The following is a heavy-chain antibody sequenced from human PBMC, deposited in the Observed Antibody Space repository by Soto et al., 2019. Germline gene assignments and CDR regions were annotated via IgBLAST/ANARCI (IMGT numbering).Heavy chain of an antibody. CDR1: GFTFSSYA. V-gene: IGHV3-23*01. CDR2: ISGSCGTT. CDR3: AKDFITLVRHDAFDI. Sequence: PGGSLRLSCAASGFTFSSYAMNWVRQAPGKGLEWVSAISGSCGTTYYAESVKGRFTISRDNSKNTLYLQMNSLRAEDTAVYYCAKDFITLVRHDAFDIWGQGTMVTVSS. D-gene: IGHD3-10*01. J-gene: IGHJ3*02.